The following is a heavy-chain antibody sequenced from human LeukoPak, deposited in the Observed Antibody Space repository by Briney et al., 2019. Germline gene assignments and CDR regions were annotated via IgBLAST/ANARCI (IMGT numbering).Heavy chain of an antibody. D-gene: IGHD6-25*01. CDR2: ISSDGSNK. J-gene: IGHJ4*02. CDR1: GFTFSSYG. Sequence: GGSLRLSCAASGFTFSSYGMHWVRQAPGKGLEWVAVISSDGSNKYYADSVKGRLTISRDTSKNTLYLQMNSLRAEDTAVYYCAKDFCPSSGRTPCPFDYWGQGTLVTVSS. V-gene: IGHV3-30*18. CDR3: AKDFCPSSGRTPCPFDY.